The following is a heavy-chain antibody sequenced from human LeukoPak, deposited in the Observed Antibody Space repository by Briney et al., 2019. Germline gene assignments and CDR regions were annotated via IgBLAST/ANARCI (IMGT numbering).Heavy chain of an antibody. Sequence: GGSLRLSCAAAGFIFNTYAMSWVRQAPGKGLEWVSAISGSGGSTYYADSVKGRFTISRDNSKNTLYLQMNSLRAEDTAVYYCAKSRVVTLGYWGQGTLVTVSS. V-gene: IGHV3-23*01. CDR1: GFIFNTYA. CDR3: AKSRVVTLGY. J-gene: IGHJ4*02. D-gene: IGHD3-3*01. CDR2: ISGSGGST.